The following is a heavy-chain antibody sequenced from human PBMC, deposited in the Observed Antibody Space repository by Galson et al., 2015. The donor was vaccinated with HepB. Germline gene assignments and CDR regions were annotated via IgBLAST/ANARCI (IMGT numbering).Heavy chain of an antibody. CDR1: AFIFSTYT. CDR2: ISSSRTTI. Sequence: SLRLSCAASAFIFSTYTMYWVRQAPGKGLEWVSYISSSRTTIYYADSVKGRFTISRDNAKNSLYLQMSSLRAEDTAVYYCVFTRSNDLNPLDSWGQGTLVTVSS. D-gene: IGHD3-3*01. J-gene: IGHJ4*02. V-gene: IGHV3-48*04. CDR3: VFTRSNDLNPLDS.